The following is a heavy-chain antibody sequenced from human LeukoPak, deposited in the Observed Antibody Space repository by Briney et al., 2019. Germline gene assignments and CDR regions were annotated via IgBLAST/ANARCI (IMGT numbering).Heavy chain of an antibody. V-gene: IGHV3-7*01. CDR2: IKQDGSEK. CDR3: ARVLNQLPYYFDY. J-gene: IGHJ4*02. CDR1: GFAFSSYW. Sequence: GGSLRLSCAASGFAFSSYWMSWVRQAPGKGLEWVANIKQDGSEKYYVDSVKGRFTISRDNAKNSLYLQMNSLRAEDTAVYYCARVLNQLPYYFDYWGQGTLVTVSS. D-gene: IGHD2-2*01.